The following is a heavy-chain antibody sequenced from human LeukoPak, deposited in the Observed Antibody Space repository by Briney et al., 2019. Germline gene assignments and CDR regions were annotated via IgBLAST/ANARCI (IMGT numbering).Heavy chain of an antibody. CDR3: ARDRAGYNWVDY. CDR2: ISSSSSHI. CDR1: GFTFNRHS. V-gene: IGHV3-48*01. J-gene: IGHJ4*02. Sequence: GGSLRLSCVGSGFTFNRHSMNWVRQAPGKGLEWISYISSSSSHIYYSDSVKGRFTISRDNAKNSVYLQMNSLRAEETAVYFCARDRAGYNWVDYWGQGTLVSVSS. D-gene: IGHD5-24*01.